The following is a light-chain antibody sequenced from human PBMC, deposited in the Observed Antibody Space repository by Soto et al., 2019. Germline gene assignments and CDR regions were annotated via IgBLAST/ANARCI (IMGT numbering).Light chain of an antibody. CDR3: QQYYSYPGT. J-gene: IGKJ3*01. CDR1: QGISSY. CDR2: AAS. V-gene: IGKV1-8*01. Sequence: AIRMTQSPSSLSASTGDRVTITCRASQGISSYLAWYQQKPGKAPKLLIYAASTLQSGVPSRFSGSGSGTDFTLTLSCLQSEDFATYYCQQYYSYPGTFGPGTKVDIK.